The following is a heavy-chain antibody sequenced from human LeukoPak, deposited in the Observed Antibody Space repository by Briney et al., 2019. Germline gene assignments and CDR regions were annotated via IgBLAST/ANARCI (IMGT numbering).Heavy chain of an antibody. D-gene: IGHD3-22*01. CDR1: DFTFSSYW. CDR3: ARGGGYYIY. Sequence: GGSLRLSCAASDFTFSSYWMTWVRQAPGKGLEWVANIKQDGSETYYVDSVKGRFTIFRGNAKNSLYLQMNGLRAEDTAVYYCARGGGYYIYWGQGTLVTVSS. V-gene: IGHV3-7*01. J-gene: IGHJ4*02. CDR2: IKQDGSET.